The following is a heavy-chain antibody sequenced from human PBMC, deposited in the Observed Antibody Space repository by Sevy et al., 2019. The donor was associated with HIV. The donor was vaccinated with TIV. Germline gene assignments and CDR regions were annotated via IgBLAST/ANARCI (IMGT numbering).Heavy chain of an antibody. D-gene: IGHD3-22*01. V-gene: IGHV3-53*01. Sequence: GGSLRLSCVVSGFTVSTNYMTWVRQAPGKGLEWVLIIYSVGSTYYAESVKGRFTISRDNPKNTLYLQMNSLRAEDTAMYYCVRVNNMIGVAPDYWGPGTLVTVSS. J-gene: IGHJ4*02. CDR1: GFTVSTNY. CDR2: IYSVGST. CDR3: VRVNNMIGVAPDY.